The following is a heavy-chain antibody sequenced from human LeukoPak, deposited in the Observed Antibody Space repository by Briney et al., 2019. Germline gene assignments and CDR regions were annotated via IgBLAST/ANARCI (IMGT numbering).Heavy chain of an antibody. J-gene: IGHJ6*03. V-gene: IGHV4-59*01. CDR3: ATDVGFGDSDV. D-gene: IGHD3-10*01. CDR2: IYYSGST. CDR1: GGSISSYY. Sequence: PSETLSLTCTVSGGSISSYYRSWIRHTPRKGLEWIGYIYYSGSTNYNPSLTSRVTIPVDTSKNQFSLKLSSVTAAETAVYYCATDVGFGDSDVWGKGTTVTVS.